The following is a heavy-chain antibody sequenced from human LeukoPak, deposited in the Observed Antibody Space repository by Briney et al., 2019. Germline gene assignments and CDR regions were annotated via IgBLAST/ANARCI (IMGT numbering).Heavy chain of an antibody. CDR1: GFTFSSYA. CDR3: AREQYGSDDALDI. Sequence: SGGSLRLSCAASGFTFSSYAMSWVRQAPGKGLEWVSAISGSGGSTYYADSVKGRFTISRDNSKNTVHLQMNSLRVEDTAVYYCAREQYGSDDALDIWGQGTMVTVSS. V-gene: IGHV3-23*01. D-gene: IGHD3-10*01. J-gene: IGHJ3*02. CDR2: ISGSGGST.